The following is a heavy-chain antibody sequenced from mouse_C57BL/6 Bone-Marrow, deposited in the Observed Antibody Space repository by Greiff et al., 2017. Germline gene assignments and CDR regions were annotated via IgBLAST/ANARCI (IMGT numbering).Heavy chain of an antibody. D-gene: IGHD2-2*01. Sequence: QVQLQQPGAELVKPGASVKLSCKASGYTFTSYWMHWVKQRPGRGLEWIGRIDPNSGGTKYNEKFKSKATLTVDKSSSTAYMELRSLTSEDSAVYFCARATMVTTHYYAMDYWGQGTSVTVSS. CDR3: ARATMVTTHYYAMDY. CDR1: GYTFTSYW. CDR2: IDPNSGGT. J-gene: IGHJ4*01. V-gene: IGHV1-62-3*01.